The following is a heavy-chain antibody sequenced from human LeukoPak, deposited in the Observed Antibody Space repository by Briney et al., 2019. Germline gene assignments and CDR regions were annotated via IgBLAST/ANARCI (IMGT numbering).Heavy chain of an antibody. D-gene: IGHD2-2*01. V-gene: IGHV4-34*01. CDR2: INHSGST. CDR3: ARRVVVPAANKCLDY. J-gene: IGHJ4*02. Sequence: PSETLSLTCTVSGGSISSYYWSWIRQPPGKGLEWIGEINHSGSTNYNPSLKSRVTISVDTSKNQFSLKLSSVTAADTAVYYCARRVVVPAANKCLDYWGQGTLVTVSS. CDR1: GGSISSYY.